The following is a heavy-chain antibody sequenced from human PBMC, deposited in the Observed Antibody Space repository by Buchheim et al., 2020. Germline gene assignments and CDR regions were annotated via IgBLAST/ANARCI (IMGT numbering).Heavy chain of an antibody. CDR2: IYYSGST. D-gene: IGHD5-12*01. CDR1: GGSISSSNW. V-gene: IGHV4-30-4*01. Sequence: QVQLQESGPGLVKPSGTLSLTCAVSGGSISSSNWWSWIRQPPGKGLEWIGYIYYSGSTYYNPSLKSRVTISVDTSKNQFSLKLSSVTAADTAVYYCVRGDSGYDQGIAVPWIFDYWGQGTL. CDR3: VRGDSGYDQGIAVPWIFDY. J-gene: IGHJ4*02.